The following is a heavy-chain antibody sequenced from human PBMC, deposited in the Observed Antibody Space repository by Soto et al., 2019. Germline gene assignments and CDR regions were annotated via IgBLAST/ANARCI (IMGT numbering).Heavy chain of an antibody. Sequence: QVQLQESGPGLVKPSETLSLTCTVSGGSISSYYWSWIRQPPGKGLEWIVYIYYSGSTNYNPSLKSRVTISVDTSKNQFSLQLSSVTAADTAVYYCARRYGLGSFDYWGQGTLVTVSS. CDR3: ARRYGLGSFDY. J-gene: IGHJ4*02. V-gene: IGHV4-59*08. D-gene: IGHD3-10*01. CDR1: GGSISSYY. CDR2: IYYSGST.